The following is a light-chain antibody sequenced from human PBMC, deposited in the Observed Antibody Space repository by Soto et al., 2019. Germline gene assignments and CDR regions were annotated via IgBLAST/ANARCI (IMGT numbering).Light chain of an antibody. J-gene: IGKJ1*01. Sequence: EIVMTQSPPTLSVSPGERATLSCRASQSVSSNLAWYQQKPGQAPRLLIYGASTRATGIPARFSGSGSGTEFTLTISSLQSEDFAEYHCQQYNNWPQTFGQGTKVDIK. CDR1: QSVSSN. V-gene: IGKV3-15*01. CDR2: GAS. CDR3: QQYNNWPQT.